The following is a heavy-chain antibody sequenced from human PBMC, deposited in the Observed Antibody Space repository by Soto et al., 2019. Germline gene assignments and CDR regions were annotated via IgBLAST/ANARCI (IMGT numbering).Heavy chain of an antibody. Sequence: GGSLRLSCAASGFNFGASWMAWVRQAPGKGLEWVADIKQDGSEKNYVDSVKGRVTISRDDAKNSLYLQMNSLRDEDTAVYYCARPEYSSSSYGMDVWGQGTTVTVSS. CDR3: ARPEYSSSSYGMDV. D-gene: IGHD6-6*01. J-gene: IGHJ6*02. CDR2: IKQDGSEK. V-gene: IGHV3-7*01. CDR1: GFNFGASW.